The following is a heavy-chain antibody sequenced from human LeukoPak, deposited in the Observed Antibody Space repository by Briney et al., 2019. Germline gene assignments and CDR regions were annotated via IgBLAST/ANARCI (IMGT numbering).Heavy chain of an antibody. Sequence: SETLSLTCTVSGGSISGGSYYWSWIRQPAGKGLEWIGRIYTSGSTNYNPSLKSRVTISLDTSKNQFSLRLNSVTAADTAVYYCARDRDGYNFRFDYWGQGTLVTVSS. V-gene: IGHV4-61*02. J-gene: IGHJ4*02. D-gene: IGHD5-24*01. CDR2: IYTSGST. CDR3: ARDRDGYNFRFDY. CDR1: GGSISGGSYY.